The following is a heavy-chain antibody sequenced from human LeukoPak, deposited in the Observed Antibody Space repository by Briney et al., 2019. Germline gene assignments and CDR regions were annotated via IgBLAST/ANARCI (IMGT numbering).Heavy chain of an antibody. Sequence: GGSLRLSCVGSGFTFSNYGKHWVRYAPGKGLEGVVFIRYGGSNEYYADSAKGRFTISRDNSKNSLYLQMNRLRVEDSAMYYCAKSRAPTADPDTFDVWSQGTMVTVSS. CDR3: AKSRAPTADPDTFDV. CDR1: GFTFSNYG. V-gene: IGHV3-30*02. D-gene: IGHD1-14*01. CDR2: IRYGGSNE. J-gene: IGHJ3*01.